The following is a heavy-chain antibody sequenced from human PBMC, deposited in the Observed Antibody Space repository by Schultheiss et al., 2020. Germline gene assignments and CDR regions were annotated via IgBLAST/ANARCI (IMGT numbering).Heavy chain of an antibody. Sequence: GGSLRLSCAASGFTFSSYAMSWVRQAPGKGLEWVSAISGSGGSTYYADSVKGRFTISRDNSKNTLYLQMNSLRDEDTAVYYCASSSSGYYDYWGQGTLVTVSS. CDR1: GFTFSSYA. V-gene: IGHV3-23*01. CDR3: ASSSSGYYDY. CDR2: ISGSGGST. D-gene: IGHD3-22*01. J-gene: IGHJ4*02.